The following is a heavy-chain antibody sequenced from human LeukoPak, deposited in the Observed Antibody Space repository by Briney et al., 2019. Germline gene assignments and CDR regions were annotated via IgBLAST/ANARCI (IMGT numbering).Heavy chain of an antibody. D-gene: IGHD2-21*02. Sequence: GGSLRLSCAASGFTFSSYEMNWVRQAPGKGLEWVSYISSSGSTIYYADSVKGRFTISRDNAKNSLYLQMNSLRAEDTAVYYCARAKLVTYYYYGMDVWGQGTTVTVSS. J-gene: IGHJ6*02. CDR1: GFTFSSYE. V-gene: IGHV3-48*03. CDR3: ARAKLVTYYYYGMDV. CDR2: ISSSGSTI.